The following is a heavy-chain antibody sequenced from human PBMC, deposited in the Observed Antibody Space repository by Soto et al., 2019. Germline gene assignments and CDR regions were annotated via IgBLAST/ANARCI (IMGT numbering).Heavy chain of an antibody. D-gene: IGHD4-17*01. J-gene: IGHJ4*02. V-gene: IGHV4-30-4*08. Sequence: SEALSLTCTVSGGSIISGDYYWSWIRQPPGKGLEWIGYIYYSGDTSYNPSLKSRVTISIDTSKNQFSLKLSSVTAADTAVYYCARGMTTVTTFDYWGQGTLVTVSS. CDR3: ARGMTTVTTFDY. CDR2: IYYSGDT. CDR1: GGSIISGDYY.